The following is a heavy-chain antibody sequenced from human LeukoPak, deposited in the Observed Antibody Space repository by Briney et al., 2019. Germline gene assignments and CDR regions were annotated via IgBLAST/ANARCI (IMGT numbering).Heavy chain of an antibody. J-gene: IGHJ4*02. CDR2: LSGPSLMT. D-gene: IGHD1/OR15-1a*01. CDR1: GFTFSDYA. V-gene: IGHV3-23*01. CDR3: ARGEQGFMHFDY. Sequence: PGGSLRLSCAASGFTFSDYAMSWVRQAPGKGLEWVSVLSGPSLMTYYADSVKGRFTISRDNSKNTLYLQMNSLRAEDTAVYYCARGEQGFMHFDYWGQGTLVTVSS.